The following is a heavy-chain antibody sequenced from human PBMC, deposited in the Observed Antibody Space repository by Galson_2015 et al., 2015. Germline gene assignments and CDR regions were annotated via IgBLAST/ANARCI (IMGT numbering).Heavy chain of an antibody. D-gene: IGHD5-12*01. V-gene: IGHV3-7*03. CDR2: TQPDGSEK. Sequence: SLRLSCAASGFTISSHWMSWVRQAPGRGLEWVANTQPDGSEKNYVDSVKGRFTISRDNAKNSVYLQMNYLRAEDTAVYYCTRDGGGGYPYYYGMDVWGQGTTVPVSS. J-gene: IGHJ6*02. CDR1: GFTISSHW. CDR3: TRDGGGGYPYYYGMDV.